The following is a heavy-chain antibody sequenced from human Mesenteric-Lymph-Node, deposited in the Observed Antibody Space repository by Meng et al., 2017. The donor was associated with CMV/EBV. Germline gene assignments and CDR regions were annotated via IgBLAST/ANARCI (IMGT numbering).Heavy chain of an antibody. Sequence: SGYTFTGYYMHWVRQAPGQGLEWMGWINPNSGGTNYAQKFQGRVTMTRDTSISTAYMELSRLRSDDTAVYYCARARGGQWLVSFSDYWGQRTLVTVSS. CDR2: INPNSGGT. CDR3: ARARGGQWLVSFSDY. J-gene: IGHJ4*02. D-gene: IGHD6-19*01. V-gene: IGHV1-2*02. CDR1: GYTFTGYY.